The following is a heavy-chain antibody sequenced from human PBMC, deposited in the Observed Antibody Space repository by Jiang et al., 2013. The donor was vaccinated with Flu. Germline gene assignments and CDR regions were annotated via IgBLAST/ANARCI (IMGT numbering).Heavy chain of an antibody. V-gene: IGHV4-39*07. Sequence: VLLKPSETLSLTCTVSGGSISSSSYYWGWIRQPPGKGLEWIGSIYYSGSTYYNPSLKSRVTISVDTSKNQFSLKLSSVTAADTAVYYCARGWGAAAVWPYNWFDPWGQGTLVTVSS. CDR2: IYYSGST. J-gene: IGHJ5*02. CDR3: ARGWGAAAVWPYNWFDP. D-gene: IGHD6-13*01. CDR1: GGSISSSSYY.